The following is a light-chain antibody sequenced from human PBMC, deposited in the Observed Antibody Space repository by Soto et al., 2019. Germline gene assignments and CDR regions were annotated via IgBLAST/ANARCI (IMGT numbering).Light chain of an antibody. V-gene: IGLV1-40*01. Sequence: QSVLTQSPSVSGAPGQRVTISCTGSSSNIGAGYDVHWYQQLPGTAPKLLIYGNSNQPSGVPDRFSGSKSGTSASLAITGLQAEDEADYYCQSYDSSLSAVVFGGGTQLTVL. CDR3: QSYDSSLSAVV. CDR2: GNS. J-gene: IGLJ2*01. CDR1: SSNIGAGYD.